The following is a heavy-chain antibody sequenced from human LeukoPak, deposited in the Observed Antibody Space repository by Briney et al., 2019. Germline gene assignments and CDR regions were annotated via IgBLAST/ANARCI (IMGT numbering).Heavy chain of an antibody. CDR3: ARLERIAAARDYYFGTDV. J-gene: IGHJ6*02. V-gene: IGHV4-39*02. CDR2: ISRGGDT. CDR1: GGSISETSWY. D-gene: IGHD6-13*01. Sequence: SETLSLTCTVSGGSISETSWYWGWIRQPPGKGLEWIGDISRGGDTNYNPSLKSRVTISVDTSKNDFSLKLTSVTAADTAVYYCARLERIAAARDYYFGTDVWGQGTTVTVSS.